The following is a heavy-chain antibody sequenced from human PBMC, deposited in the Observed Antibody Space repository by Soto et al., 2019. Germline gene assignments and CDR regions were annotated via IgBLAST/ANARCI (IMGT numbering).Heavy chain of an antibody. CDR3: AKHFSFLEWFIDY. D-gene: IGHD3-3*01. V-gene: IGHV3-23*01. CDR2: ISGSGGST. CDR1: GFTFSSYA. Sequence: SLRLSCAASGFTFSSYAMSWVRQAPGKGLEWVSAISGSGGSTYYADSVKGRFNISRDNSKNTLYLQMNSRRAEDTAVNYCAKHFSFLEWFIDYWGREPRVTVSS. J-gene: IGHJ4*02.